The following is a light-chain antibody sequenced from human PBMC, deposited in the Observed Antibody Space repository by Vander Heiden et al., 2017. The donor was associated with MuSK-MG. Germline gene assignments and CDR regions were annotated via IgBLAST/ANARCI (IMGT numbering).Light chain of an antibody. CDR1: QGISSS. V-gene: IGKV1-NL1*01. J-gene: IGKJ4*01. CDR3: QQYDTTPLT. Sequence: DIQMTQSPSSLSASVGDRVTVTCRASQGISSSLARYQQKPGKAPKLLLYAASRLESGGPSRFSGSGSGTDYTLTISSLQPEDFATYYCQQYDTTPLTFGGGTKVEIK. CDR2: AAS.